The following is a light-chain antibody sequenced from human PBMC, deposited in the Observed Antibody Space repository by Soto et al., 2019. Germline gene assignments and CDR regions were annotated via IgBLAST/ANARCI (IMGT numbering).Light chain of an antibody. CDR2: SIS. J-gene: IGLJ2*01. CDR1: TGAVNYGYY. CDR3: LLYFGPGQVI. V-gene: IGLV7-43*01. Sequence: QAVVTQEPSLTVSPGGTVSLTCASSTGAVNYGYYPNWFQQKPGQPPKSLICSISNKQSWTPARFSGSLLGGKAALTVSGVQPEDEAEYYCLLYFGPGQVIFGGGTKLTVL.